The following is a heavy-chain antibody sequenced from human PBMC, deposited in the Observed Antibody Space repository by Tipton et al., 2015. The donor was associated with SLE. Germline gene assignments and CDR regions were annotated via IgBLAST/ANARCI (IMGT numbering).Heavy chain of an antibody. Sequence: SLRLSCVASGFTFGSYGMHWVRQAPGKGLEWVSVIYSGGSSTYYADSVKGRFTISRDNSKNTLYLQMNSLRAEDTAVYYCAQGADMDVWGKGTTVTVSS. J-gene: IGHJ6*03. CDR2: IYSGGSST. V-gene: IGHV3-23*03. CDR3: AQGADMDV. D-gene: IGHD3-16*01. CDR1: GFTFGSYG.